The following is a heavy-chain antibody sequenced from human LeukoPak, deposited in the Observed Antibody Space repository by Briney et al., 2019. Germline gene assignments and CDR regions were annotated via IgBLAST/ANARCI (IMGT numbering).Heavy chain of an antibody. CDR1: GFTFSSYG. Sequence: GGSLRLSCAASGFTFSSYGMHWVRQAPGKGLGWVAVISYDGSNKYYADSVKGRFTISRDNSKNTLYLQMNSLRAEDTAVYYCAKDWSDIVVVPAATYFDYWGQGTLVTVSS. V-gene: IGHV3-30*18. D-gene: IGHD2-2*01. CDR3: AKDWSDIVVVPAATYFDY. CDR2: ISYDGSNK. J-gene: IGHJ4*02.